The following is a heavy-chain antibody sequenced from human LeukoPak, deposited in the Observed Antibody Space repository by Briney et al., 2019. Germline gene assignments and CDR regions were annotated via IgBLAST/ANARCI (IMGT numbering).Heavy chain of an antibody. CDR1: GGSFSGYY. D-gene: IGHD6-13*01. V-gene: IGHV4-34*01. Sequence: PSETLSLTCAVYGGSFSGYYWSWIRQPPGKGLEWIGEINHSGSTNYNPSLKSRVIISVDTSKNQFSLKLSSVTAADTAVYYCARLSSGSSSWYDIDYWGQGTLVTVSS. CDR3: ARLSSGSSSWYDIDY. J-gene: IGHJ4*02. CDR2: INHSGST.